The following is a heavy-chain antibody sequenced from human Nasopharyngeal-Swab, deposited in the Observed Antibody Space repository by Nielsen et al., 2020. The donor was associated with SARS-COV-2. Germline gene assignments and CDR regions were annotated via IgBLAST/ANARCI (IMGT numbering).Heavy chain of an antibody. Sequence: SETLSLTCAVYGWSFSADYWGWIRQPPGRGLKWLGKLNRRGSTNYNPSLKSRVTIPVDPSKNQFSLRLSSVTAADTAVYYCARGLSGIVPSPILGLGPYYYYYYMDVWGKGTTVTVSS. D-gene: IGHD7-27*01. CDR3: ARGLSGIVPSPILGLGPYYYYYYMDV. J-gene: IGHJ6*03. CDR2: LNRRGST. V-gene: IGHV4-34*01. CDR1: GWSFSADY.